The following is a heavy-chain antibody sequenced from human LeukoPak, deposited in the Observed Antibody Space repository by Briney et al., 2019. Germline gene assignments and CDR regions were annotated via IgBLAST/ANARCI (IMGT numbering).Heavy chain of an antibody. Sequence: AGSLTLSCAASGFTFSTYGMHWVRQAPGKGLEWVTFIRYDGSHTYYADSVKGRFTISRDNSKNTLYLQMNSLRAEDTAVYFCTKGMRRDSPFYYYYYYMDVWGIGTTVTVSS. CDR2: IRYDGSHT. D-gene: IGHD2-21*02. J-gene: IGHJ6*03. CDR3: TKGMRRDSPFYYYYYYMDV. V-gene: IGHV3-30*02. CDR1: GFTFSTYG.